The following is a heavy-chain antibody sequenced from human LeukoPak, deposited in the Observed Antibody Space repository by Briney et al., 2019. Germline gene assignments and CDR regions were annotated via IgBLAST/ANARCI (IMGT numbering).Heavy chain of an antibody. CDR1: GFTFSSYS. CDR2: IKRKSDGGTT. D-gene: IGHD3-22*01. J-gene: IGHJ4*02. Sequence: GGSLRLSCAASGFTFSSYSMNWVRQAPGKGLEWVGRIKRKSDGGTTDYAAPVKGRFTISRDDSKNTLYLQINSLKSEDTAVYYCTTELDIRPNHYWGQGALVTVSS. CDR3: TTELDIRPNHY. V-gene: IGHV3-15*01.